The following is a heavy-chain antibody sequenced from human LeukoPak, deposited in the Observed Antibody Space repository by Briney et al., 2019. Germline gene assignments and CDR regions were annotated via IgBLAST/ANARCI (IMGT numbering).Heavy chain of an antibody. Sequence: GGSLRLFCSLSGFTFSGYWMTWVRQAPGKGLECVANIREDGNERNYVDSVKGRFIISRDNSRNSLYLQMNSLRPEDTAVYYCTRDRNARATKEDRYDYWGQGTLVTVSS. J-gene: IGHJ4*02. CDR1: GFTFSGYW. CDR2: IREDGNER. V-gene: IGHV3-7*01. D-gene: IGHD5-12*01. CDR3: TRDRNARATKEDRYDY.